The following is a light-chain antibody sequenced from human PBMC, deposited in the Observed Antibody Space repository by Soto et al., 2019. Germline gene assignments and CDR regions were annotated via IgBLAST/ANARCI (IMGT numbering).Light chain of an antibody. V-gene: IGLV2-14*01. CDR2: DVS. Sequence: QSALTQPASVSGSPRQSITISCTGTSSDVGGYNYVSWFQQHPGKAPKLIIYDVSDRPSGVSNRFSGSKSGNTASLTISGLQAEDEADYFCSSYTSSSTPYVFGTGTKLTVL. CDR3: SSYTSSSTPYV. CDR1: SSDVGGYNY. J-gene: IGLJ1*01.